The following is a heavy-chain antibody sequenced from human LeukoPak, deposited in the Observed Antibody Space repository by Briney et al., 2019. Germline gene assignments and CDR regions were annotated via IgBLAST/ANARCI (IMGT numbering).Heavy chain of an antibody. Sequence: SETLSLTCTVSGGSISTSNYYWGWIRQPPGKGLEWIGNIFYSGSTYYSPSLKSRVTISLDTSRNQFSLKLSSVTAADTAVYYCASNYYGSGPYFGYWGQGTLVTVSS. V-gene: IGHV4-39*07. J-gene: IGHJ4*02. CDR3: ASNYYGSGPYFGY. D-gene: IGHD3-10*01. CDR1: GGSISTSNYY. CDR2: IFYSGST.